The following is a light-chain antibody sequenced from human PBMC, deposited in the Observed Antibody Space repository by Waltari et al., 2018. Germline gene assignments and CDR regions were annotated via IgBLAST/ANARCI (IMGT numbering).Light chain of an antibody. CDR3: QQYNNWPPYT. CDR2: GAS. V-gene: IGKV3-15*01. Sequence: EIVMTQSPATLSVSPGERATLSCRASQSVSSNLAWYQQKPGQAPRRLLYGASTRATGIPARFSGSGSGTEFTLTISSLQSEDFAVYYCQQYNNWPPYTFGQGTKLEIK. CDR1: QSVSSN. J-gene: IGKJ2*01.